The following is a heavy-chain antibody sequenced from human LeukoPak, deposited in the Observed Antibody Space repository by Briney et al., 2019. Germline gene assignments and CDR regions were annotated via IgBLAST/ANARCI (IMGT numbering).Heavy chain of an antibody. CDR3: ASRLINYCSSTSCWGSFDY. J-gene: IGHJ4*02. CDR1: GYTFTSYG. Sequence: ASVTVSCKASGYTFTSYGISWVRQAPGQGLEWMGWISAYNGNTNYAQKLQGRVTMTTDTSTSTAYMELSSLRSEDTAVYYCASRLINYCSSTSCWGSFDYWGQGTLVTVSS. D-gene: IGHD2-2*01. CDR2: ISAYNGNT. V-gene: IGHV1-18*01.